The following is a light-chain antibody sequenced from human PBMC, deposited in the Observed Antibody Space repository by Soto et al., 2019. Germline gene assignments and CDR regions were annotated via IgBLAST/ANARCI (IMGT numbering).Light chain of an antibody. CDR1: GSDIGAYNF. V-gene: IGLV2-8*01. CDR2: GVT. Sequence: QSVLAQPPSASGSPGQSVTISCTGSGSDIGAYNFVSWYQQHPGKAPKLMIFGVTERPSGVPDRFSGSKSGNTASLTVSGLQADDEAVYYCQSYDPTLRTSLFGGGTKLTVL. J-gene: IGLJ2*01. CDR3: QSYDPTLRTSL.